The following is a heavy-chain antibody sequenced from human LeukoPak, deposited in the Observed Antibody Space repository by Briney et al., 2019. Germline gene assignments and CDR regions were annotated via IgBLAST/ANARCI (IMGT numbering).Heavy chain of an antibody. CDR1: GFIFSSYG. D-gene: IGHD5-24*01. CDR2: IRYDGSNT. J-gene: IGHJ4*02. CDR3: ARTIEMATISYFDY. Sequence: PGGSLRLSCAASGFIFSSYGMHWVRQAPGKGLEWVAFIRYDGSNTYYADSVKGRFTISRDNSKNTLYLQMNSLRAGDTAVYYCARTIEMATISYFDYWGQGTLVTVSS. V-gene: IGHV3-30*02.